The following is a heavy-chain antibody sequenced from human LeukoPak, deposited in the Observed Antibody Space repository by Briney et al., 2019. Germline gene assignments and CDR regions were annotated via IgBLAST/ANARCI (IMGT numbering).Heavy chain of an antibody. D-gene: IGHD6-19*01. Sequence: GGTLRLSCAASGFTFSTCGMSWVRQAPGKGLEWVSAISGSGGSTYYADSVKGRFTISRDNSKNTLYLQMNSLRDEDTAVYYCAKPHSSGWYGGFGWFDPWGQGTLVIVSS. J-gene: IGHJ5*02. V-gene: IGHV3-23*01. CDR3: AKPHSSGWYGGFGWFDP. CDR1: GFTFSTCG. CDR2: ISGSGGST.